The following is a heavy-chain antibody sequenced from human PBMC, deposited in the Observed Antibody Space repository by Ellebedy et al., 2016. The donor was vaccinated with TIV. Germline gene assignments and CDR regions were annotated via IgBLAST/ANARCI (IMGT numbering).Heavy chain of an antibody. CDR1: GDSVSSYSAA. Sequence: MPSETLSLTCAISGDSVSSYSAARNWVRKSPSRGLEWLGRSYYRSKWYYDYADSVKSRMTVNPDTSKNQFSLQLSTVTPADTAVYYCTRDQHLIHRGVLISSAPFDYWGQGTLVTVSS. J-gene: IGHJ4*02. D-gene: IGHD3-10*01. CDR2: SYYRSKWYY. V-gene: IGHV6-1*01. CDR3: TRDQHLIHRGVLISSAPFDY.